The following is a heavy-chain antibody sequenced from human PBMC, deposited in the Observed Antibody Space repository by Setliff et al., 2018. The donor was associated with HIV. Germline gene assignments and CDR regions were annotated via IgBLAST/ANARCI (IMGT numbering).Heavy chain of an antibody. CDR2: IYYSGST. D-gene: IGHD3-16*01. V-gene: IGHV4-31*03. CDR3: ARGGGIRDAFDI. J-gene: IGHJ3*02. CDR1: GGSISSGGYY. Sequence: SETLSLTCTVSGGSISSGGYYWNWIRQHPGEGLEWIGYIYYSGSTSYNPSLKSRLTISVDTSQNQFSLRVTSVTAADTALHSCARGGGIRDAFDIWGQGTLVTVAS.